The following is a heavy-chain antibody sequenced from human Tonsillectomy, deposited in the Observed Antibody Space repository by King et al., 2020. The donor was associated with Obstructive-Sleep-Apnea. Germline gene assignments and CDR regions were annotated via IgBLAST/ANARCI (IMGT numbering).Heavy chain of an antibody. D-gene: IGHD3-3*02. CDR2: IYSDGSRT. V-gene: IGHV3-74*01. J-gene: IGHJ3*02. CDR3: ARSSLGAIDI. CDR1: GFTFSNYW. Sequence: VQLVESGGGLVQPGGSLRLSCAASGFTFSNYWMHWVRQAPGKGLVWVSLIYSDGSRTTYADSVKGRFTISRDNAKNTLYLQMNSLRAEDTAVYYCARSSLGAIDIXGQGTMVTVSS.